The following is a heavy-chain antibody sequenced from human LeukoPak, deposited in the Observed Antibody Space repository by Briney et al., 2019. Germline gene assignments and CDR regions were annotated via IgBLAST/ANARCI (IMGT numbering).Heavy chain of an antibody. J-gene: IGHJ4*02. CDR2: IYYSGST. D-gene: IGHD3-22*01. Sequence: SQTLSLTCTVSGGSISSGGYYWSWIRQHPGKGLEWIGYIYYSGSTYYNPSLKSRVTISVDTSKNQFSLKLSSVTAADTAVYYCARGGPHDYFDSSGLKNWGQGTLVTVSS. CDR3: ARGGPHDYFDSSGLKN. CDR1: GGSISSGGYY. V-gene: IGHV4-31*03.